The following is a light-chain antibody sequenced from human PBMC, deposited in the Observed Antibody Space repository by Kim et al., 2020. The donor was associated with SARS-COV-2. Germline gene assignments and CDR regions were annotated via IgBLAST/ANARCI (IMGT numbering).Light chain of an antibody. CDR2: GAS. CDR1: QSVTSN. V-gene: IGKV3-15*01. J-gene: IGKJ4*01. CDR3: LQYNNWPPLT. Sequence: ASPGDRATLSCRASQSVTSNLAWYQQKPGQTPRLLVYGASTRATGVPTRFSGSGSGTEFTLPLSSLQSEDFAIYYCLQYNNWPPLTFGGGTKVDIK.